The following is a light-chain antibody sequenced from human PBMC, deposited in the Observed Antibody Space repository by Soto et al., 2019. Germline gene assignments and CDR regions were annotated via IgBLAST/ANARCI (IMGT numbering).Light chain of an antibody. CDR1: RSISNY. V-gene: IGKV3-11*01. CDR3: QQRTYWPPT. CDR2: DAS. Sequence: EIVLTQSPATLSLSPGERATLSCRASRSISNYLAWYQQKPGQAPRLLIYDASNRAAGIPARFSGSGFGTDFTLTISSLETEDFAVYYCQQRTYWPPTFGQGTRLVIK. J-gene: IGKJ5*01.